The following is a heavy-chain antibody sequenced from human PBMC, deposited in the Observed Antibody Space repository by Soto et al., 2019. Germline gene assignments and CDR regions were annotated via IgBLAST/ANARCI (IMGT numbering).Heavy chain of an antibody. CDR3: SRGNPFNYAGFDV. CDR2: MNAKSGDT. V-gene: IGHV1-8*01. J-gene: IGHJ6*02. D-gene: IGHD3-16*01. CDR1: GYTFSDFD. Sequence: QAHMEQSGAELKRPGASVKVSCKASGYTFSDFDINWLRQASGQGPEWMGWMNAKSGDTFFAQRFRGKFNTNWGTSLSTVYMEVLTLTSDDTAIYYCSRGNPFNYAGFDVWGQGTTVAVSS.